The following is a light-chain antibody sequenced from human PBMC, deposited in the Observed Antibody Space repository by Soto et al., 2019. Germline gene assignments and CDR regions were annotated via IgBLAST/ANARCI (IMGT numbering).Light chain of an antibody. V-gene: IGLV1-51*01. J-gene: IGLJ2*01. CDR2: DNN. Sequence: QSVLTQPPSVSAAPGRKVTISCSGSSSNIGNNAVSWYQQLPGTAPKLLIYDNNQRPSGIPDRFSGSKSGTSATLGITGLQTGDEADYYCGTWDSSLSSGVFGGGTKL. CDR1: SSNIGNNA. CDR3: GTWDSSLSSGV.